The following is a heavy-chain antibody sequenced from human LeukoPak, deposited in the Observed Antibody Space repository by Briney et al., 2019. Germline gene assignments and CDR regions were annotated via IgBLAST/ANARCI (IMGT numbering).Heavy chain of an antibody. CDR2: INTYNGAT. Sequence: GASVKVSCKASGYGLSSYGISWVRQAPGQGLEWMGWINTYNGATNYAPKLQGRVTMTTDRASNTAYMELRSLRSDDTAVYFCARDNSGSVSRVRRQDYWGQGTLVTVSS. J-gene: IGHJ4*02. D-gene: IGHD3-10*01. CDR3: ARDNSGSVSRVRRQDY. CDR1: GYGLSSYG. V-gene: IGHV1-18*01.